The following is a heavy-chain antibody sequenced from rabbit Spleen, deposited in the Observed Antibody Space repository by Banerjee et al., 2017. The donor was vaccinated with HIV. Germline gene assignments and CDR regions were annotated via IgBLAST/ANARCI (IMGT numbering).Heavy chain of an antibody. Sequence: QSLEESGGDLVKPGASLTLTCTASGFSFSSNYYMCWVRQAPGKGLEWIACIYTGSSGSTYYASWATGRFTCSKTSSTTVTLQMTSLTAADTATYFCARDLDGVIGWNFGWWGPGTLVTVS. CDR1: GFSFSSNYY. CDR2: IYTGSSGST. D-gene: IGHD1-1*01. CDR3: ARDLDGVIGWNFGW. V-gene: IGHV1S40*01. J-gene: IGHJ4*01.